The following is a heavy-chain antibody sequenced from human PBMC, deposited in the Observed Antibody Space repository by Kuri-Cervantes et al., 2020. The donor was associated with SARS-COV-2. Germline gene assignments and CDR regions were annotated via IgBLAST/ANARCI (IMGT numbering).Heavy chain of an antibody. CDR1: GFTFDDYG. D-gene: IGHD4-17*01. J-gene: IGHJ4*02. Sequence: GESLKISCAASGFTFDDYGMSWVRQAPGKGLEWVSGINWNGGSTGYADSVKGRFTISRDNAKNSLYLQTNSLRAEDTALYYCARITLYGDYFDYWGQGTLVTVSS. CDR3: ARITLYGDYFDY. V-gene: IGHV3-20*04. CDR2: INWNGGST.